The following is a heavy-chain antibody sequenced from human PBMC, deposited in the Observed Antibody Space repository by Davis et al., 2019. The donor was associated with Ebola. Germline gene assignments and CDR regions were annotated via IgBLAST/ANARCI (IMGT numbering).Heavy chain of an antibody. D-gene: IGHD3-16*01. Sequence: GESPKTPCEAPGFRFGYYRMHWVRQRPGKGLEWVSGIIWNGGSVAYADFVKGRFTISRDNARNSLYLQMNSLRDEDTAVYYCTQDRGSILGVMVTWGQGTLVTVSS. CDR3: TQDRGSILGVMVT. CDR1: GFRFGYYR. CDR2: IIWNGGSV. V-gene: IGHV3-9*01. J-gene: IGHJ4*02.